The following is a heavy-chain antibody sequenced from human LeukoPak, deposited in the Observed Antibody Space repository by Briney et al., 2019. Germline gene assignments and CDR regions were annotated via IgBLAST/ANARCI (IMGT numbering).Heavy chain of an antibody. CDR1: GFTFSSYA. CDR3: ARARDY. J-gene: IGHJ4*02. CDR2: ISYDGSNK. Sequence: PGRSLRLSCAASGFTFSSYAMHWVRQAPGKGLEWVVVISYDGSNKYYADSVKGRFTISRDNSKNTLYLQMNSLRAEDTAVYYCARARDYWGQGTLVTVSS. V-gene: IGHV3-30-3*01.